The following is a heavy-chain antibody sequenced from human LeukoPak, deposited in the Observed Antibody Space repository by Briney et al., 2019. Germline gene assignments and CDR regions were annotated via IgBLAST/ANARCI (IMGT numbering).Heavy chain of an antibody. D-gene: IGHD3-22*01. Sequence: GASVKVSCKASGYTFTSYDINWVRQATGQGLEWMGWMNPNSGNTGYAQKFQGRVTMTRNTSISTAYMELSSLRSEDTAVYYCARGAWLSSGYYLPLDYWGQGTLVTVSS. J-gene: IGHJ4*02. CDR2: MNPNSGNT. CDR3: ARGAWLSSGYYLPLDY. V-gene: IGHV1-8*01. CDR1: GYTFTSYD.